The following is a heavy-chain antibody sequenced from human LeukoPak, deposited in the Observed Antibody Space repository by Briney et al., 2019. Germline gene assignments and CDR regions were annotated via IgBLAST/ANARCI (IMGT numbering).Heavy chain of an antibody. V-gene: IGHV3-30*18. CDR1: GFTFSSYG. Sequence: GRSLRLSCAASGFTFSSYGMHWVRQAPGKGLEWVAVISYDGSNKYYADSVKGRFTISRDNSKNTLYLQMNSLRAEDTAVYYCAKDLGWELPFDYWGQGTLVTVSS. CDR3: AKDLGWELPFDY. CDR2: ISYDGSNK. J-gene: IGHJ4*02. D-gene: IGHD2-15*01.